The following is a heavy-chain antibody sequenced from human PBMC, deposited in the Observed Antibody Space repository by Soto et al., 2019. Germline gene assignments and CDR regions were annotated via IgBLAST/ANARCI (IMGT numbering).Heavy chain of an antibody. CDR1: GDSISSSY. CDR2: TDDTGST. D-gene: IGHD3-3*01. Sequence: QVLLQESGPGLLKPSETLSLTCTVSGDSISSSYWNWIRQAPGKGLEWIGYTDDTGSTNYNPSLKSRVTISVDMSKNQYSLKLSSVTAADTAVYYCARGVLEWLLRDSYYYYMDVWGKGTTVTVSS. V-gene: IGHV4-59*01. CDR3: ARGVLEWLLRDSYYYYMDV. J-gene: IGHJ6*03.